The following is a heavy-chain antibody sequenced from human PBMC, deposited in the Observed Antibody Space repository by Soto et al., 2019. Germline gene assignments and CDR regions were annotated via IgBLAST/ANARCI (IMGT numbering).Heavy chain of an antibody. CDR3: ARVYCSGGSCYEFDY. D-gene: IGHD2-15*01. J-gene: IGHJ4*02. CDR2: IYYSGST. Sequence: LSLTCTVSGGSISSGGYYWSWIRQHPGKGLEWIGYIYYSGSTYYNPSLKSRVTISVDTSKNQFSLKLSSVTAADTAVYYCARVYCSGGSCYEFDYWGQGTLVTVSS. V-gene: IGHV4-31*03. CDR1: GGSISSGGYY.